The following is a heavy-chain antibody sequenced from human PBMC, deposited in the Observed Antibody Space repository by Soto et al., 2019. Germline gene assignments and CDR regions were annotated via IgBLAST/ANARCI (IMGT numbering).Heavy chain of an antibody. Sequence: GGSLRLSCAASGFTFSDYYMSWIRQAPGKGLEWVSYISSSGSTIYYADSVKGRFPISRDNAKNSLYLQMNSLRAEDTAVYYCARGQGGFDFWSGQWRDYYYYMDVWGKGTTVTVSS. V-gene: IGHV3-11*01. D-gene: IGHD3-3*01. CDR3: ARGQGGFDFWSGQWRDYYYYMDV. J-gene: IGHJ6*03. CDR1: GFTFSDYY. CDR2: ISSSGSTI.